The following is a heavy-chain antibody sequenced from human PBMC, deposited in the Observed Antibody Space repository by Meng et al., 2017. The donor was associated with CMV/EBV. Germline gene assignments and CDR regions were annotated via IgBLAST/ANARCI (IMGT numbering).Heavy chain of an antibody. CDR3: AKGNYYGSGWIDY. V-gene: IGHV3-9*01. Sequence: GGSLRLSCAASGFTVSSNYVNWVRQAPGKGLEWVSGISWNSGSIGYADSVKGRFTISRDNAKNSLYLQMNSLRAEDTALYYCAKGNYYGSGWIDYWGQGTLVTVSS. D-gene: IGHD3-10*01. CDR1: GFTVSSNY. CDR2: ISWNSGSI. J-gene: IGHJ4*02.